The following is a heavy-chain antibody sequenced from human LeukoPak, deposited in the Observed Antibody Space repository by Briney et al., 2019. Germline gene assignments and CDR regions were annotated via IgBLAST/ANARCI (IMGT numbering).Heavy chain of an antibody. J-gene: IGHJ4*02. D-gene: IGHD5-12*01. CDR1: GYTFTGYY. Sequence: ASVKVSCKASGYTFTGYYMHWVRQAPGQGLEWMGWINPNSGGTNYAQKVQGRVTMTRDTSISTAYMELSRLRSDDTAVYYCARVERYSGYVFFDYWGQGTLVTVSS. CDR2: INPNSGGT. V-gene: IGHV1-2*02. CDR3: ARVERYSGYVFFDY.